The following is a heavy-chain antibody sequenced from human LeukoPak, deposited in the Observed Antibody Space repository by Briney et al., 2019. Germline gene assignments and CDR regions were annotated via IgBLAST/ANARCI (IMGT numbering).Heavy chain of an antibody. D-gene: IGHD6-19*01. Sequence: LSLTCAVYGGSFSDYYMSWIRQAPGKGLEWVSYISSSGSTIYYADSVKGRFTISRDNAKNSLYLQMNSLRAEDTAVYYCARDSSGGQYYYYYMDVWGKGTTVTISS. V-gene: IGHV3-11*01. CDR1: GGSFSDYY. J-gene: IGHJ6*03. CDR2: ISSSGSTI. CDR3: ARDSSGGQYYYYYMDV.